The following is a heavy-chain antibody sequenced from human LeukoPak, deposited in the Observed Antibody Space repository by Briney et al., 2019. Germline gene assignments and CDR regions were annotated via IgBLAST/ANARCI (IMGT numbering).Heavy chain of an antibody. J-gene: IGHJ3*02. CDR2: ISSSSTI. CDR3: ARDSSSWYVDAFDI. CDR1: GFTFSSYS. V-gene: IGHV3-48*01. D-gene: IGHD6-13*01. Sequence: GGSLRLSCAASGFTFSSYSMNWVRQAPGKGLEWVSYISSSSTIYYADSVKGRFTISRDNAKNSLYLQMNSLRAEDTAVYYCARDSSSWYVDAFDIWGQGTMVTVSS.